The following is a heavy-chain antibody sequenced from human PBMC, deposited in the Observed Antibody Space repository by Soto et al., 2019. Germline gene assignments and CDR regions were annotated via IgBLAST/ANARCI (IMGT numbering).Heavy chain of an antibody. CDR1: GFTFISYP. D-gene: IGHD2-2*01. J-gene: IGHJ4*02. Sequence: GGSLRLSCAASGFTFISYPMTWVRQAPGKGLEWVSSITGTGGTTFYADSVKGLFTISRDNAKNSLYLQMNSLRVEDTAVYFCARVTSSYRDYWGQGTLVTVSS. CDR3: ARVTSSYRDY. V-gene: IGHV3-21*06. CDR2: ITGTGGTT.